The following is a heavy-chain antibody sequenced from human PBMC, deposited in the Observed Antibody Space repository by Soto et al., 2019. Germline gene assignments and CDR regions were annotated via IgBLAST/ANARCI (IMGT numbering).Heavy chain of an antibody. D-gene: IGHD3-22*01. J-gene: IGHJ3*02. V-gene: IGHV3-48*02. Sequence: DSVKGRFAISRDNAKNSRYLQMNSLRDEDTAVYYCAKTRYDTSGYAFDIWGQGTMVTVSS. CDR3: AKTRYDTSGYAFDI.